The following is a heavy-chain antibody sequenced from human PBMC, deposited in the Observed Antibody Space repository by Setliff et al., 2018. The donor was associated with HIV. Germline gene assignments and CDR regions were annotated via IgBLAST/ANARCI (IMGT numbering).Heavy chain of an antibody. CDR1: GFTLSNFA. CDR3: AKRGYVSAWYDEPVQFYQHMDV. J-gene: IGHJ6*03. CDR2: ISDSGGAT. Sequence: GGSLRLSCAVSGFTLSNFAMSWVRQAPGKGLEWVSAISDSGGATYYADSVKGRFTIFRDTSKNTLYMQMNNLRAEDTAVYYCAKRGYVSAWYDEPVQFYQHMDVWGKGTTVTVSS. D-gene: IGHD6-19*01. V-gene: IGHV3-23*01.